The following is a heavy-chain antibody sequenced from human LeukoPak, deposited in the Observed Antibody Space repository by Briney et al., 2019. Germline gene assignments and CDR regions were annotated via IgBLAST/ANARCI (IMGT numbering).Heavy chain of an antibody. V-gene: IGHV4-59*08. CDR2: IYYSGST. CDR1: GGSISSYY. J-gene: IGHJ5*02. CDR3: AAYDSSGYRNWFDP. Sequence: SETLSHTCTVSGGSISSYYWSWIRQPPGKGLEWIGYIYYSGSTNYNPSLKSRVTISVDTSKNQFSLKLSSVTAADTAVYYCAAYDSSGYRNWFDPWGQGTLVTVSS. D-gene: IGHD3-22*01.